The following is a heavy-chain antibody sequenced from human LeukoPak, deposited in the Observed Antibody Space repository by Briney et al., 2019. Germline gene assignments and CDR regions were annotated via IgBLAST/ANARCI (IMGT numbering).Heavy chain of an antibody. CDR1: GGTFSSYA. CDR3: ARVVIIPSDYYYYYYMDV. CDR2: IIPIFGTA. V-gene: IGHV1-69*06. J-gene: IGHJ6*03. Sequence: GAAVKVSCKASGGTFSSYAISWVRQAPGQGLEWMGGIIPIFGTANYAQKFQGRVTITADKSTSTAYMELSSLRSEDTAVYYCARVVIIPSDYYYYYYMDVWGKGTTVTVSS. D-gene: IGHD3-3*01.